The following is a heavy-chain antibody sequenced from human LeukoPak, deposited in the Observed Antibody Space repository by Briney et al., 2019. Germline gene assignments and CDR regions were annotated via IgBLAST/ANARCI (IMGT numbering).Heavy chain of an antibody. CDR3: ASLDLMLRYGMDV. J-gene: IGHJ6*02. V-gene: IGHV4-39*01. Sequence: PSETLSLTCTVSGGSIRSSYYYWGWIRQPPGKGLEWIGSIQYSGSTYYNPSLKSRVTISVDTSKNQFSLKLSSVTAADTAVYYCASLDLMLRYGMDVWGQGTTVTVSS. D-gene: IGHD3-16*01. CDR2: IQYSGST. CDR1: GGSIRSSYYY.